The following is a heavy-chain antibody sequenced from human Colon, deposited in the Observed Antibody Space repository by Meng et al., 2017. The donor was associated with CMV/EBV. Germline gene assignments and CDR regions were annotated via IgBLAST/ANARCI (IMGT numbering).Heavy chain of an antibody. CDR1: GGSISTYY. CDR3: ARGGASSKYFDS. CDR2: AHNSGTT. Sequence: SETLSLTCFVSGGSISTYYWSWIRQPPGQGLEWIGWAHNSGTTNYNPSLKSRVAVSVDTSKNHFSLALASVTAADTGMYFCARGGASSKYFDSWGQGTLVTVSS. D-gene: IGHD4-11*01. V-gene: IGHV4-59*01. J-gene: IGHJ4*02.